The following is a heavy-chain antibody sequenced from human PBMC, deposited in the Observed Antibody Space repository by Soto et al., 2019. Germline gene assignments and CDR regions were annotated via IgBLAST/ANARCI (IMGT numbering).Heavy chain of an antibody. CDR3: ARVITMVRGPAFDI. CDR1: GFTFDDYG. J-gene: IGHJ3*02. CDR2: INWNGGST. Sequence: GGSLRLSCAASGFTFDDYGMSWVRQAPGKGLEWVSGINWNGGSTGYADSVKGRFTISRDNAKNSLYLQMNSLRAEDTALYYCARVITMVRGPAFDIWGQGTMVTVSS. D-gene: IGHD3-10*01. V-gene: IGHV3-20*04.